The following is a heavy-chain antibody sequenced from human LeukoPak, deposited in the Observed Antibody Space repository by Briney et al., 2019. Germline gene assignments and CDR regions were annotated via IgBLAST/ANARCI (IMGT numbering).Heavy chain of an antibody. CDR2: IHNSGST. CDR1: YDSISSYY. D-gene: IGHD1-26*01. J-gene: IGHJ3*02. V-gene: IGHV4-59*01. Sequence: SETLSLTCTVAYDSISSYYWSWIRQPPGKGLEWTGYIHNSGSTMYNPSLKSRLAMSLDTSKNQFSLNLNSVTAADTAVYYCARDKWEPRYAFDIWGQGTMVTVSS. CDR3: ARDKWEPRYAFDI.